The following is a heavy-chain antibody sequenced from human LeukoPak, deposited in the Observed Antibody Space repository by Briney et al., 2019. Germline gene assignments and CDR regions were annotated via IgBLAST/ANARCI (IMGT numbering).Heavy chain of an antibody. J-gene: IGHJ5*02. CDR3: ARDYSITMVRGVTYWFDP. CDR1: GGSISNYY. Sequence: SETLSLTCTVSGGSISNYYWNWIRQPAGKGLEWIGRIYTSGSTNYNPSLKSRVTISVDTSKNQFSLKLSSVTAADTAVYYCARDYSITMVRGVTYWFDPWGQGTLVTVSS. V-gene: IGHV4-4*07. CDR2: IYTSGST. D-gene: IGHD3-10*01.